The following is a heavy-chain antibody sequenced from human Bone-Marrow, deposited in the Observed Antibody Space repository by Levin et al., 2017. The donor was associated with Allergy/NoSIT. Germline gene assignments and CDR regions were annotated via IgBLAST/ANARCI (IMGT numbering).Heavy chain of an antibody. J-gene: IGHJ5*02. Sequence: SETLSLTCTVSGGSVSSGNYYWTWIRQPPGKGLEWVAYIHHNGHTNYNPSLKSRVTMSVDPSKNQFSLSLTSVTAADTAVYYCMRDLRYSGNYFQNWFDPWGQGTLVTVSS. CDR2: IHHNGHT. CDR3: MRDLRYSGNYFQNWFDP. CDR1: GGSVSSGNYY. V-gene: IGHV4-61*01. D-gene: IGHD1-26*01.